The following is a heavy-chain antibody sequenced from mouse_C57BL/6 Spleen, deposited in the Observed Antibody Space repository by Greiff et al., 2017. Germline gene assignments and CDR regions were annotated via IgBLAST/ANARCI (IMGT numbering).Heavy chain of an antibody. CDR2: ISGGGGNT. V-gene: IGHV5-9*01. CDR3: ARGGNYYGNYNPYFAY. Sequence: DVMLVESGGGLVKPGGSLKLSCAASGFTFSSYTMSWVRQTPEQRLEWVATISGGGGNTYYPDSVKGRFTISRDNAKNTLYLHMSSLRSEDTAFDDCARGGNYYGNYNPYFAYWGQGTPLTVSS. D-gene: IGHD2-1*01. J-gene: IGHJ2*01. CDR1: GFTFSSYT.